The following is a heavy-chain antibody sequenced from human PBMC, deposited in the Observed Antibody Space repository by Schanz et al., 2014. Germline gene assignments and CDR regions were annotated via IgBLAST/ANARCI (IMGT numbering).Heavy chain of an antibody. CDR1: GYTLSAYS. V-gene: IGHV1-69*09. CDR3: ARDRRRYCSTASCLHDNWFDP. Sequence: QVQLVQSGTQVKKPGASVKVSCKASGYTLSAYSLHWVRQAPGQGLEWMGRIIPILGIANYAQNFQGRVTITADKSTSTAYMELTSLRSEDTAVYYCARDRRRYCSTASCLHDNWFDPWGQGTLVIVSS. D-gene: IGHD2-2*01. J-gene: IGHJ5*02. CDR2: IIPILGIA.